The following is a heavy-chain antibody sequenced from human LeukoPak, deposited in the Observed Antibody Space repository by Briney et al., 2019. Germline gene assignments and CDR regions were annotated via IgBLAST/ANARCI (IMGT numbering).Heavy chain of an antibody. CDR2: IYSGGST. CDR3: ASTVRGVYVDY. Sequence: PGRSLRLSCAASGFTVSSNYMSWVRQAPGKGLEWVSVIYSGGSTYYADSVKGRFTISRDNSKNTLYLQMNSLRAEDTAVYYCASTVRGVYVDYWGQGTLVTVSS. V-gene: IGHV3-66*01. J-gene: IGHJ4*02. CDR1: GFTVSSNY. D-gene: IGHD3-10*01.